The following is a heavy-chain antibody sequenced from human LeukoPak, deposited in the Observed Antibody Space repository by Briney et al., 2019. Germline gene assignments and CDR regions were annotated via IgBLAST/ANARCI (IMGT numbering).Heavy chain of an antibody. J-gene: IGHJ4*02. CDR1: GYSFTSYW. D-gene: IGHD6-19*01. Sequence: GESLKISCKGSGYSFTSYWIGWVRQMPGKGLEWMGIIYPGDSDTRYSPSFQGQVTISADKSINTVYVQWSSLKASDTAMFYCARRGFSGYYFDYWAREPWSPSPQ. CDR2: IYPGDSDT. CDR3: ARRGFSGYYFDY. V-gene: IGHV5-51*01.